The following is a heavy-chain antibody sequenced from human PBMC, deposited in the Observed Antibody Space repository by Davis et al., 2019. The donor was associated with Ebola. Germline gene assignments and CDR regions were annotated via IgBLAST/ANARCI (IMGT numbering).Heavy chain of an antibody. J-gene: IGHJ4*02. V-gene: IGHV4-61*08. D-gene: IGHD2-8*02. CDR3: ARDRGCTGGVCYTFDY. CDR1: GGSISSGGYY. CDR2: IYYSGST. Sequence: MPSETLSLTCSVSGGSISSGGYYWSWIRQHPGKGLEWIGYIYYSGSTNYNPSLKSRVTISVDTSKNQFSLKLSSVTAADTAVYYCARDRGCTGGVCYTFDYWGQGTLVTVSS.